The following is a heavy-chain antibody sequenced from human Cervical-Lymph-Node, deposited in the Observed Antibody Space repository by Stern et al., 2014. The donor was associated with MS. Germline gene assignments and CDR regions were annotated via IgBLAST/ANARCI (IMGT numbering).Heavy chain of an antibody. Sequence: ESGPTLVKPTQTLTLTCTFSGFSLSTSGVGVGWIRQPPGKALEWLALIYWNDDKRYSPSLKSRLTITKDTSKNQVVLTMTNMDPVDTATYYCAHSFHDDSSGYYYYFDYWGQGTLVTVSS. J-gene: IGHJ4*02. CDR1: GFSLSTSGVG. CDR3: AHSFHDDSSGYYYYFDY. CDR2: IYWNDDK. V-gene: IGHV2-5*01. D-gene: IGHD3-22*01.